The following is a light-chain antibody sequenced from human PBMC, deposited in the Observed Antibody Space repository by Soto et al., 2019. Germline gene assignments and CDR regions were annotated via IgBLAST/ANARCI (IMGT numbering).Light chain of an antibody. CDR3: QQIHSTSSYT. CDR2: AAS. V-gene: IGKV1-39*01. Sequence: DIQMTQSPSSLSASVGERVTITCRASQNIRNYLNWYQQRPGKTPNLLVYAASNLRGGVPSRFSGSGSGTVFTLTINSLQPEDFATYYCQQIHSTSSYTFGQGTKVDI. J-gene: IGKJ2*01. CDR1: QNIRNY.